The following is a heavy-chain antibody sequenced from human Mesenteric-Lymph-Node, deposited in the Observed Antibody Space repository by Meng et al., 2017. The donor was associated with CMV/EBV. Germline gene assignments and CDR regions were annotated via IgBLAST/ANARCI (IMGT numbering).Heavy chain of an antibody. D-gene: IGHD3-22*01. CDR3: TRHEVTNGYYYEDY. CDR1: GFTSNSYT. J-gene: IGHJ4*02. CDR2: ISSSSSYK. V-gene: IGHV3-21*06. Sequence: GGSLRPSCAASGFTSNSYTIIWVRQAPGKGLEWVSSISSSSSYKSYAGSVTGRFTISRDNAKDSLYLQINSLGAEDTAVDYCTRHEVTNGYYYEDYWGQGTLVTVSS.